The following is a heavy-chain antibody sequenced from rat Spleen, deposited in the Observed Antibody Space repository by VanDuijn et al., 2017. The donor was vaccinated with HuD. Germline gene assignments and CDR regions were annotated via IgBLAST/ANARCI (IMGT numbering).Heavy chain of an antibody. CDR3: VTSSGDLNWFPY. CDR1: GFTFNKYW. J-gene: IGHJ3*01. CDR2: VNPDGSNY. D-gene: IGHD1-1*01. V-gene: IGHV5-35*01. Sequence: EVQLVESGGGLVQPGRSLKLSCVASGFTFNKYWMTWIRQAPGEGLEWVASVNPDGSNYYYQHTVKGRFVISKDNAKNTGYLQMNNLRSDDTAMYYCVTSSGDLNWFPYWGQGTLVTVSS.